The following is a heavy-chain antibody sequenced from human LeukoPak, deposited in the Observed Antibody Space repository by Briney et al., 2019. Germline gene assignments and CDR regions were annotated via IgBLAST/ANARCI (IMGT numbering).Heavy chain of an antibody. D-gene: IGHD1/OR15-1a*01. CDR2: IYYSGST. J-gene: IGHJ4*02. CDR3: ARQISENKDY. Sequence: SETLSLTCTVSGGSSSSSNYYWGWIRQPPGKGLEWIGSIYYSGSTYYNPSLKSRVTISVDTAKNQFSLKLSSVTAADTAVYFCARQISENKDYWGQGTLVAVSS. V-gene: IGHV4-39*01. CDR1: GGSSSSSNYY.